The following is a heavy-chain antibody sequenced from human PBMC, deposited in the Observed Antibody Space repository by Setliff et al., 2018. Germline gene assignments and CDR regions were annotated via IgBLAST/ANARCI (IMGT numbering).Heavy chain of an antibody. CDR1: GFTFSTYW. D-gene: IGHD3-3*01. J-gene: IGHJ3*02. CDR2: IKQDGGEK. V-gene: IGHV3-7*01. CDR3: ARDATYYDFWSDYSPDAFDI. Sequence: GGSLRLSCAASGFTFSTYWMSWVRQAPGKGLEWVANIKQDGGEKYYVDSVKGRFAISRDNAKNSLYLQMNSLRAEDTAMYYCARDATYYDFWSDYSPDAFDIWGQGTMVTVSS.